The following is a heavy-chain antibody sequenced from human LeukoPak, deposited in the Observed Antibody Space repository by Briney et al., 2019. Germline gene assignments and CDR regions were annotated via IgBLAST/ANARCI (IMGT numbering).Heavy chain of an antibody. V-gene: IGHV3-7*01. CDR2: IKHDGSEK. Sequence: GGSLRLSCAASGFIFTNYFMSWVRQAPGKGLEWVASIKHDGSEKYYVDSVRGRFTISRDNTMNSLYLQMNSLRAEDTAVYYCTRAEGGSYDYWGQGTLVTVSS. J-gene: IGHJ4*02. CDR3: TRAEGGSYDY. CDR1: GFIFTNYF. D-gene: IGHD1-26*01.